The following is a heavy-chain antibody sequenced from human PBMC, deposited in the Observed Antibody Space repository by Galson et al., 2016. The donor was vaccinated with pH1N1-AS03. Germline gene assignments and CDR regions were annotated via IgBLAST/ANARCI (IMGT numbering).Heavy chain of an antibody. V-gene: IGHV3-21*01. Sequence: SLRLSCAASGFTFSSYSMNWVRQAPGKGLEWVSSISSSGNYKYYADSVKGRFTVSRDNAMNSLYLQMNSLRAEDTALYYCAISRSPVYYASSTYRPDAFDIWGQGTIVTVSS. CDR2: ISSSGNYK. D-gene: IGHD3-22*01. CDR1: GFTFSSYS. CDR3: AISRSPVYYASSTYRPDAFDI. J-gene: IGHJ3*02.